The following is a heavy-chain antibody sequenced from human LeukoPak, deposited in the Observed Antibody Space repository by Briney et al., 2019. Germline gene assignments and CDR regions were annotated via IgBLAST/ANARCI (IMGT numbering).Heavy chain of an antibody. D-gene: IGHD3-10*01. CDR3: ARAYGSGSYPLQRKYYFDY. J-gene: IGHJ4*02. V-gene: IGHV4-34*01. CDR2: INHSGST. Sequence: SETLSLTCAVYGGSFSGYYWSWIRQPPGKGLEWVGEINHSGSTNYNTSLKSRVTISVDTSKNQFSLKLSSVTAADTAVYYCARAYGSGSYPLQRKYYFDYWGQGTLVTVSS. CDR1: GGSFSGYY.